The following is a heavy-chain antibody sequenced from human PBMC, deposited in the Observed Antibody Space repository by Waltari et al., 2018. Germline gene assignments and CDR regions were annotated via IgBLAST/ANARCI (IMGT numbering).Heavy chain of an antibody. J-gene: IGHJ4*02. D-gene: IGHD3-10*01. Sequence: QLQLQESGPGLVKPSETLSLTCTVSGDSINNTPAYWGWIRQPPGKGLEWVGSYYNSGNTYYNPSLKSRLTISADTSNNQFSLQITSVTAADAAVYFCATDTPGNYYKQWVHWGRGILVTVSS. CDR1: GDSINNTPAY. V-gene: IGHV4-39*01. CDR3: ATDTPGNYYKQWVH. CDR2: YYNSGNT.